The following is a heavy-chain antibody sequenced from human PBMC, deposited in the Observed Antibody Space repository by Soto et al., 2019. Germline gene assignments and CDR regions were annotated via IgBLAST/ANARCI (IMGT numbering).Heavy chain of an antibody. CDR2: IIPIFGTA. CDR3: ARWGYSSSSGAEYFQH. CDR1: GGTFSSYA. J-gene: IGHJ1*01. Sequence: QVQLVQSGAEVKKPGSSVKVSCTASGGTFSSYAISWVRQAPGQGLEWMGGIIPIFGTANYAQKFQGRVTITADESTSTAYMELSSLRSEDTAVYYCARWGYSSSSGAEYFQHWGQGTLVTVSS. D-gene: IGHD6-6*01. V-gene: IGHV1-69*01.